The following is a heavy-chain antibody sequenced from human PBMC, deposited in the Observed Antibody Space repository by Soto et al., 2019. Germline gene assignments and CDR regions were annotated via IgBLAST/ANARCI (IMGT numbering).Heavy chain of an antibody. V-gene: IGHV3-21*06. J-gene: IGHJ4*02. D-gene: IGHD3-16*01. CDR1: GFTFSDYS. CDR2: LNPDSHFI. CDR3: ARNVPGAHSPFEK. Sequence: EVQLVESGGGLVKPGESLRLSCAASGFTFSDYSMNWVRQAPGKGLEWVSSLNPDSHFIYYGDPVRGRFTISRDNAKNTLFLQMSTLRADDTAVYYCARNVPGAHSPFEKWGQGTLVTVSS.